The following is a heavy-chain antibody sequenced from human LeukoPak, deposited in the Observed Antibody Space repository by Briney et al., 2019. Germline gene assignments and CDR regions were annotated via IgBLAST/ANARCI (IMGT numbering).Heavy chain of an antibody. CDR3: ARARGGVYGDYGNEDDY. J-gene: IGHJ4*02. V-gene: IGHV3-21*01. D-gene: IGHD4-17*01. Sequence: PGGSLRLSCAASGFTFSSYSMNWVRQAPGKGLEWVSSISSSSSYIYYADSVKGRFTISRDNAKNSLYLQMNSLRAEDAAVYYCARARGGVYGDYGNEDDYWGQGTLVTVSS. CDR2: ISSSSSYI. CDR1: GFTFSSYS.